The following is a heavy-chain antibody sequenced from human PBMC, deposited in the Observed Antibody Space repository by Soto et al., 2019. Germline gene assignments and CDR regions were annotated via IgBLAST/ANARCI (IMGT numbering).Heavy chain of an antibody. CDR1: GFTFNSYA. J-gene: IGHJ6*03. Sequence: EVQLLESGGGLVQPGGSLRLSCAASGFTFNSYAINWVRQAPGKGLEWVSAISGSGGSTYYADSVKGRFTISRDNSKNTLFLQMNSLRDEDTAVYYCAKDGDFLTISGVAIYYCYYMDVWSKGTTFTVSS. CDR3: AKDGDFLTISGVAIYYCYYMDV. D-gene: IGHD3-3*01. CDR2: ISGSGGST. V-gene: IGHV3-23*01.